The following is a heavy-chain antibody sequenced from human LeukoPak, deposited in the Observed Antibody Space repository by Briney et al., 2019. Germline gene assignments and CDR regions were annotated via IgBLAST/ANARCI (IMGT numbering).Heavy chain of an antibody. V-gene: IGHV3-30*03. CDR2: ISYDGSNK. D-gene: IGHD3-10*01. CDR3: ASNSPTADGYYSFDY. CDR1: GFTFSSYG. Sequence: GGSLRLSCAASGFTFSSYGMHWVRQAPGKGLGWVAVISYDGSNKYYADSVKGRFTISRDNSKNTLYLQMNSLRAEDTAVYYCASNSPTADGYYSFDYWGQGTLVTASS. J-gene: IGHJ4*02.